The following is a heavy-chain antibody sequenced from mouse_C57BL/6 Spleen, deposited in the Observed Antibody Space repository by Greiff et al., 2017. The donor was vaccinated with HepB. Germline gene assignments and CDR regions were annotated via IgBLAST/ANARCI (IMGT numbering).Heavy chain of an antibody. CDR3: ARGGVPGNFDY. Sequence: QVQLKQSGAELVRPGTSVKMSCKASGYTFTNYWIGWAKQRPGHGLEWIGDIYPGGGYTNYNEKFKGKATLTADKSSSTAYMQFSSLTSEDSAIYYCARGGVPGNFDYWGQGTTLTVSS. V-gene: IGHV1-63*01. J-gene: IGHJ2*01. CDR1: GYTFTNYW. CDR2: IYPGGGYT.